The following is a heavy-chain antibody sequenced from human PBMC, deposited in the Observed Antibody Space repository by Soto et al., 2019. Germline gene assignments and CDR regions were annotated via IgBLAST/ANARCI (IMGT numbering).Heavy chain of an antibody. Sequence: PGGSLRLSCAASGFTFSSYWMHWVRQAPGKGLVWVSGISSSGGSTYYADSVKGRFTISRDNSKNTLYLQMNSLRAEDTAVYYCAKDLDYGEAANPPDDYWGQGTLVTVPQ. D-gene: IGHD4-17*01. V-gene: IGHV3-23*01. CDR1: GFTFSSYW. J-gene: IGHJ4*02. CDR3: AKDLDYGEAANPPDDY. CDR2: ISSSGGST.